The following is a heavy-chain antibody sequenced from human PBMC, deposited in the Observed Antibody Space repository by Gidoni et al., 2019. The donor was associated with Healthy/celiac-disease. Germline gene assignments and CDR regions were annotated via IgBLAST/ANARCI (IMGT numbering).Heavy chain of an antibody. CDR2: ISYDGSNK. Sequence: QVPLVESGGGWVQPGRSLRPPCAASGFPFSSYGMHWVRQAPGKGLEWVAVISYDGSNKYYADSVKGRFTISRDNSKNTLYLQMNSLRAEDTAVYYCAKGGGIYYGMDVWGQGTTVTVSS. J-gene: IGHJ6*02. V-gene: IGHV3-30*18. CDR1: GFPFSSYG. D-gene: IGHD3-16*01. CDR3: AKGGGIYYGMDV.